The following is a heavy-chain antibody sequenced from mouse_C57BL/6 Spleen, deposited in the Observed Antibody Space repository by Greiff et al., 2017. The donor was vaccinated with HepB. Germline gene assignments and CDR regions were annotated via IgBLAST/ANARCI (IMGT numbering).Heavy chain of an antibody. V-gene: IGHV1-43*01. CDR3: ARRTTERGFAY. CDR1: GYSFTGYY. Sequence: EVKLVESGPELVKPGASVKISCKASGYSFTGYYMHWVKQSSEKSLEWIGEINPSTGGTSYNQKFKGKATLTVDKSSSTAYMQLKSLTSEDSAVYYCARRTTERGFAYWGQGTLVTVSA. J-gene: IGHJ3*01. CDR2: INPSTGGT. D-gene: IGHD1-1*01.